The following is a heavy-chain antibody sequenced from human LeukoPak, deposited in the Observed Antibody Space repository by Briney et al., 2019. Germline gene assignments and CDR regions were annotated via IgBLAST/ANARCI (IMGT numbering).Heavy chain of an antibody. J-gene: IGHJ4*02. CDR1: GFTFSSYS. Sequence: GGSLRLSCAASGFTFSSYSMNWVRQAPGKGLEWVSSISSSSSYIYYADSVKGRFTISRDNAKNSLYLQMNSLRAEDTAVYYCASVWGYCSSTSCYAPHWDQGTLVTVSS. CDR3: ASVWGYCSSTSCYAPH. CDR2: ISSSSSYI. D-gene: IGHD2-2*01. V-gene: IGHV3-21*01.